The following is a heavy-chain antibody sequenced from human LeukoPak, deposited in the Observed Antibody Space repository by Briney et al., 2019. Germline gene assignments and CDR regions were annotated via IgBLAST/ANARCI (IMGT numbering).Heavy chain of an antibody. J-gene: IGHJ5*02. CDR2: IKQDGSEK. CDR3: AREGYCSSTSCHNWFDP. V-gene: IGHV3-7*01. Sequence: PGGSLRLSCAASGFTFSSYWMSWVRQAPGKGLEWVANIKQDGSEKYYVDSVKGRFTISRDNAKNSLYLQMNSLRAEDTAVYYCAREGYCSSTSCHNWFDPWGQGTLVTVSS. D-gene: IGHD2-2*01. CDR1: GFTFSSYW.